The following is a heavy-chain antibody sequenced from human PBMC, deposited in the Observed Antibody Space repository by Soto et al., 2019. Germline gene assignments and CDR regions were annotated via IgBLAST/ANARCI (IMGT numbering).Heavy chain of an antibody. J-gene: IGHJ6*03. CDR1: GGSFSGYY. Sequence: PSETLSLTCAVYGGSFSGYYWSWIRQPPGKGLEWIGEINHSGSTNYNPSLKSRVTISVDTSKNQFSLKLSSVTAADTAVYYCARRKGEKKMVVAASYYYYMDVWGKGTTVTVSS. CDR2: INHSGST. D-gene: IGHD2-15*01. CDR3: ARRKGEKKMVVAASYYYYMDV. V-gene: IGHV4-34*01.